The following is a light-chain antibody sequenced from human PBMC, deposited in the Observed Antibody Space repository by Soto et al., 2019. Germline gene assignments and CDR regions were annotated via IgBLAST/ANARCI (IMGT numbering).Light chain of an antibody. CDR1: QSVSRF. V-gene: IGKV3-11*01. CDR3: QQRNNWLI. CDR2: DTS. J-gene: IGKJ4*01. Sequence: EIVLTQSPATLSLSPGERATLSCRASQSVSRFMSWYQHKPGQAPRLIIYDTSNRATGTPARFSGSGSGTXXXXXXSSLESEDFAVYYCQQRNNWLIFGGGTKVEIK.